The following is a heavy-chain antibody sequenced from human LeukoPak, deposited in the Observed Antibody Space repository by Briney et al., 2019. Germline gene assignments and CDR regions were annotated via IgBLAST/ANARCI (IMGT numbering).Heavy chain of an antibody. Sequence: GGSLRLSCAASGFTFSTYWMHWVRQAPGKGLEWVSGISWNSGSIGYADSVKGRFTISRDNAKTSLYLQMNSLRAEDTVLYYCAKDLGPGSMATSPGFDYWGQGTLVTVSS. CDR3: AKDLGPGSMATSPGFDY. V-gene: IGHV3-9*01. CDR2: ISWNSGSI. CDR1: GFTFSTYW. J-gene: IGHJ4*02. D-gene: IGHD5-24*01.